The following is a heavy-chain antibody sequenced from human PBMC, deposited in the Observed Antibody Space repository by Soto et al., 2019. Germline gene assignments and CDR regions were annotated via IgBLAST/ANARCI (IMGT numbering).Heavy chain of an antibody. V-gene: IGHV4-59*01. Sequence: SETLSLTCTVSGGSISSYYWSWIRQPPGKGLEWFGYIYYSGSTNYNPSLKSRVTISVDTSKKQFSLKLSSVTAADTAVYYCSRGLSPEYSSSSFAFDILGQGTMVTVSS. J-gene: IGHJ3*02. D-gene: IGHD6-6*01. CDR2: IYYSGST. CDR1: GGSISSYY. CDR3: SRGLSPEYSSSSFAFDI.